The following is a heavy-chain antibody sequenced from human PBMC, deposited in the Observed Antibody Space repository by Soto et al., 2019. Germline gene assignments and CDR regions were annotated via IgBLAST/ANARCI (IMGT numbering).Heavy chain of an antibody. D-gene: IGHD1-1*01. V-gene: IGHV1-18*01. CDR3: ARDRSTHDY. Sequence: QGQLVQSGVEVKKPGASVKVSCKASGYTFTDYGISWVRQAPGQGLEWMGWISAYNGNTNYAQNLQDRVTMTTDTSTSTDYVELRSLRSDDTAVYYCARDRSTHDYWGQGTLIAVSA. J-gene: IGHJ4*02. CDR1: GYTFTDYG. CDR2: ISAYNGNT.